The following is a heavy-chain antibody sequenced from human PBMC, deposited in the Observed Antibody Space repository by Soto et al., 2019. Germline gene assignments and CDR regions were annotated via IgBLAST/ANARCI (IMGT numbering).Heavy chain of an antibody. V-gene: IGHV4-38-2*02. Sequence: SETLSLTCSVAGFAISRGNYCSWVRQPPGKGLEGIGSSYPSVGSYHNPSLETRVRLSIDTSKNQFTLNLTSVTAADTALYYCAREKVGTTFFDNWGRGIQVTVSS. CDR3: AREKVGTTFFDN. D-gene: IGHD1-1*01. CDR1: GFAISRGNY. CDR2: SYPSVGS. J-gene: IGHJ4*02.